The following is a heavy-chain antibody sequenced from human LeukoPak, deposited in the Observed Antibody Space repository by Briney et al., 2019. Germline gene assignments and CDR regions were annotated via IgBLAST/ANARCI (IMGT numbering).Heavy chain of an antibody. D-gene: IGHD2-8*01. CDR1: GGSFSGYY. Sequence: SETLSLTCAVYGGSFSGYYWSWIRQPPGKGLEWIGEINHSGSTNYNPSLKSRVTISVDTSKNQFSLQLSSVTAADTAVYYCARANPPHTCDLWGRGTLVTVSS. CDR2: INHSGST. V-gene: IGHV4-34*01. CDR3: ARANPPHTCDL. J-gene: IGHJ2*01.